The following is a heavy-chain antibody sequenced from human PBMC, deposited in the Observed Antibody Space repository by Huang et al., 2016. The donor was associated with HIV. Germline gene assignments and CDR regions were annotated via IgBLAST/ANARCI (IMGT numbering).Heavy chain of an antibody. J-gene: IGHJ4*02. CDR2: LNPKNGAT. CDR1: GYTFADYF. Sequence: QVQLVQSGAEVKKPGASVKVSCKPSGYTFADYFIHWVRQAPGQGLEWMAWLNPKNGATNYAQKFLGRVTVTGDTSINTAYMEFGGLTSDDTANYYCTRDGVAPDEEFDYWGQGTLISVSS. D-gene: IGHD5-12*01. V-gene: IGHV1-2*02. CDR3: TRDGVAPDEEFDY.